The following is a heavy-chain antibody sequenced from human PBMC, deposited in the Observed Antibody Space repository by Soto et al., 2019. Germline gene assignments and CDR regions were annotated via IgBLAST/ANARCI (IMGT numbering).Heavy chain of an antibody. CDR2: ISYDGSNK. J-gene: IGHJ4*02. CDR1: GFTFSSYA. D-gene: IGHD6-19*01. V-gene: IGHV3-30-3*01. Sequence: GGSLRLSCAASGFTFSSYAMHWVRQAPGKGLEWVAVISYDGSNKYYADSVKGRFTISRDNSKNTLYLQMNSLRAEDTAVYYCARVVGSVAGTGVFDYWGQGTLVTVSS. CDR3: ARVVGSVAGTGVFDY.